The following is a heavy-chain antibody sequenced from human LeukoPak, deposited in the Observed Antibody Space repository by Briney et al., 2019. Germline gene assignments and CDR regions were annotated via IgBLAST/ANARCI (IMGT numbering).Heavy chain of an antibody. Sequence: GGSLRLSCAASGFTFSSYGMHWVRQAPGKGLEWVAVISYDGSNKYHADSVKGRFTISRDNSMNTLYLQMNSLRAEETAVYYCAKNGAAAAIWRFVSWGQGTLVTVSS. CDR3: AKNGAAAAIWRFVS. CDR1: GFTFSSYG. J-gene: IGHJ5*01. CDR2: ISYDGSNK. V-gene: IGHV3-30*18. D-gene: IGHD2-2*01.